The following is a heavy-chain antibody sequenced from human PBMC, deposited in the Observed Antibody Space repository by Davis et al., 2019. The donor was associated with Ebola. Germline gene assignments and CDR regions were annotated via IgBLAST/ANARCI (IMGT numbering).Heavy chain of an antibody. CDR2: ISHSGNT. CDR1: GGSISSYY. D-gene: IGHD6-19*01. J-gene: IGHJ2*01. V-gene: IGHV4-59*12. Sequence: MPSETLSLTCTVSGGSISSYYWSWIRQPPGQGLEWIGYISHSGNTYYNPSLKSRVTISVDTSKNQFSLKLSSVTAADTAVYYCARDGGSGWSRANWYFDLWGRGTLVTVSS. CDR3: ARDGGSGWSRANWYFDL.